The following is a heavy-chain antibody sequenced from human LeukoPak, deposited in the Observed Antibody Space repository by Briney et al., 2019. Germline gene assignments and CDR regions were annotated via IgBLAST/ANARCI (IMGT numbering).Heavy chain of an antibody. J-gene: IGHJ6*02. CDR1: GLTFSSYG. V-gene: IGHV3-30*18. CDR2: ISYDGSNK. CDR3: AKALRYFGRAYYYYGMDV. Sequence: PGGSLRLSCAASGLTFSSYGMHWVRQAPGKGLEWVAVISYDGSNKYYADSVKGRFTISRDNSKNTLYLQMNSLRAEDTAVYYCAKALRYFGRAYYYYGMDVWGQGTTVTVSS. D-gene: IGHD3-9*01.